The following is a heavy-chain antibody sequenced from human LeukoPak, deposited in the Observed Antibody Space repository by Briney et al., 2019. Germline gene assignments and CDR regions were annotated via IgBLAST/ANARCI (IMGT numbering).Heavy chain of an antibody. CDR2: ISGSGGST. D-gene: IGHD3-22*01. CDR3: AKTYYYDSRGSYYFAY. CDR1: GFTFSSYA. J-gene: IGHJ4*02. V-gene: IGHV3-23*01. Sequence: GGSLRLSCAASGFTFSSYAMSWVRQAPGKGLEWVSGISGSGGSTYYADSVKGRFTISRDNSKNTLFLQMNSLRAEDTAVYYCAKTYYYDSRGSYYFAYWGQGTLVTVSS.